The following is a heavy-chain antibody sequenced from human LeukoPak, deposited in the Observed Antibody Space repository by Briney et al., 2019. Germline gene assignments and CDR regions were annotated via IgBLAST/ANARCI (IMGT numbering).Heavy chain of an antibody. CDR2: IIPILGIA. J-gene: IGHJ4*02. CDR1: GGTFSSYA. D-gene: IGHD3-10*01. V-gene: IGHV1-69*04. Sequence: SVKVSCKASGGTFSSYAISWVRQAPGQGLEWMGRIIPILGIANYAQKFQCRVTITADKSTSTAYMELSSLRSEDTAVYYCARENYYGSGSYYKHYFDYWGQGTLVTVSS. CDR3: ARENYYGSGSYYKHYFDY.